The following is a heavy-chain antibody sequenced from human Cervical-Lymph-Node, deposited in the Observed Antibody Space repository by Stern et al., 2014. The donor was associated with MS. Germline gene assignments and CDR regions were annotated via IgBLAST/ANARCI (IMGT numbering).Heavy chain of an antibody. J-gene: IGHJ4*02. CDR1: GYTFSNYD. CDR2: MSPNSGRT. V-gene: IGHV1-8*01. Sequence: VHLVESGAEVKKPGASVKVSCKASGYTFSNYDINWVRQATGQGLEWMGWMSPNSGRTGYAQKFQGRVTMTSNTPISTVYMELSSLSSEDTATYYCARGIDRGVDYWGQGTLVTVSS. CDR3: ARGIDRGVDY. D-gene: IGHD1-14*01.